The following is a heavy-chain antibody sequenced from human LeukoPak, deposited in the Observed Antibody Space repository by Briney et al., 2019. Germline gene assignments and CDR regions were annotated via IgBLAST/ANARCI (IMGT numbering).Heavy chain of an antibody. V-gene: IGHV3-7*01. Sequence: GGSLRLSCAASGLTFSSYWFSWVRQAPGKGLEWVANIKHDGSDKYYVDSVKGRFTISRDDAKSSLYLQMNSLRAEDTAVYYCARGHTTVSGVYWGQGTLVTVSS. D-gene: IGHD1-1*01. J-gene: IGHJ4*02. CDR2: IKHDGSDK. CDR1: GLTFSSYW. CDR3: ARGHTTVSGVY.